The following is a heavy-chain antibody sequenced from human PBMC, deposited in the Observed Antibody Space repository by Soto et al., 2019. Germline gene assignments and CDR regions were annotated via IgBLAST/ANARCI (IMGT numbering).Heavy chain of an antibody. V-gene: IGHV1-46*01. CDR3: ASSMGITMIAY. CDR2: INPSGGST. CDR1: GYTFTSYY. D-gene: IGHD3-22*01. J-gene: IGHJ4*02. Sequence: ASVKVSCKASGYTFTSYYMHWVRQAPGQGLEWMGIINPSGGSTSYAQKFQGRATMTRDTSTSTVYMELSSLRSEDTAVYYCASSMGITMIAYWGQGTLVTVSS.